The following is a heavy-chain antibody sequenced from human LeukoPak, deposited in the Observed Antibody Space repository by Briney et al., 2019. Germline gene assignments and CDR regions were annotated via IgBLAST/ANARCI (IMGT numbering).Heavy chain of an antibody. V-gene: IGHV4-4*07. CDR3: ARRPYYYDSSGYRDY. CDR2: IYTSGST. D-gene: IGHD3-22*01. J-gene: IGHJ4*02. Sequence: PSETLSLTCTVSGGSISYFYWSWIRQPAGKGLEWIGRIYTSGSTNYNPSLKSRVTMSVDTSKNQFSLKLSSVTAADTAVYYCARRPYYYDSSGYRDYWGQGTLVTVSS. CDR1: GGSISYFY.